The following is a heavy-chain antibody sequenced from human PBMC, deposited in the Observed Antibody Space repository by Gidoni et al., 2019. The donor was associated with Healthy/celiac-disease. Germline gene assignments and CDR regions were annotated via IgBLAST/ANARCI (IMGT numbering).Heavy chain of an antibody. CDR3: ARDFTAAAYYYYYGMDV. CDR2: ISSSSSTI. Sequence: EVQLVESGGGLVQPGGSLRRSCAASGFTFSSYSMNWVRQAPGKGLEWVSYISSSSSTIYYEDSVKGRFTISRDNAKNSLYLQMNSLRDEDTAVYYCARDFTAAAYYYYYGMDVWGQGTTVTVSS. D-gene: IGHD2-2*01. V-gene: IGHV3-48*02. CDR1: GFTFSSYS. J-gene: IGHJ6*02.